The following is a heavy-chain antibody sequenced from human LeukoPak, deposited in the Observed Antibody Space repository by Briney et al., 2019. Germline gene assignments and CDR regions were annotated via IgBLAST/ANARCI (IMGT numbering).Heavy chain of an antibody. J-gene: IGHJ4*02. V-gene: IGHV4-38-2*02. D-gene: IGHD2-15*01. CDR1: GYSISSGYY. Sequence: PSXTLSLTCTVSGYSISSGYYWAWMRPPPGKGLEWIGSINHSGSTYYNPSLKSRVTVSVDTSKNQVSLRLSSVTAADTAVYYCARVCSSGRCLDYWGQGTLVTVSS. CDR2: INHSGST. CDR3: ARVCSSGRCLDY.